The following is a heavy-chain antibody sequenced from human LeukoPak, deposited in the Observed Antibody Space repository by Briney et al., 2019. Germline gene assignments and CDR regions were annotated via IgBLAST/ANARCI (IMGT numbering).Heavy chain of an antibody. J-gene: IGHJ4*02. CDR2: ICYDGSNK. CDR3: ARDDCSGGSCYGEGFDY. V-gene: IGHV3-33*01. CDR1: GFTFSSYG. Sequence: PGTSLRLSCAASGFTFSSYGMHWVRQAPGKGLEWVAVICYDGSNKYYADSVKGRFTISRDNSKNTLYLQMNSLRAEDTAVYYCARDDCSGGSCYGEGFDYWGQGTLVTVSS. D-gene: IGHD2-15*01.